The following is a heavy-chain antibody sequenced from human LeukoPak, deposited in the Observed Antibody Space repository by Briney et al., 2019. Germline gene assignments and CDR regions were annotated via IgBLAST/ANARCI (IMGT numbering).Heavy chain of an antibody. D-gene: IGHD6-13*01. CDR1: GYTFTGYY. CDR2: INPNSGGT. V-gene: IGHV1-2*02. J-gene: IGHJ4*02. Sequence: EASVKVSCKASGYTFTGYYIHWVRQAPGQGLEWMGWINPNSGGTNYAQKFQGRVTMTRDTSISTAYMELSRLRSDDTAVYYCARTYSSSWFVDYWGQGTLVTVSS. CDR3: ARTYSSSWFVDY.